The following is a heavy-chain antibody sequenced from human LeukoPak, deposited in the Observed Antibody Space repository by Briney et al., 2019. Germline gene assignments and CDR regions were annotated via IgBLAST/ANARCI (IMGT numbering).Heavy chain of an antibody. CDR1: GFTFTSYG. D-gene: IGHD5-12*01. V-gene: IGHV3-30*18. CDR3: AKDEAGPKMDMVATMIDY. Sequence: PGGSLRLSCAASGFTFTSYGMHWVRQAPGKGLEGVAVISYDGINKYYTDSVKGRFTISRDDSKNTLYLQMNSLRAEDTGVYYCAKDEAGPKMDMVATMIDYWGQGTLVTVSS. CDR2: ISYDGINK. J-gene: IGHJ4*02.